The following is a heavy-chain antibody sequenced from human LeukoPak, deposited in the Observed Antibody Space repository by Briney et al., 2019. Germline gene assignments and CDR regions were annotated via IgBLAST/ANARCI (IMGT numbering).Heavy chain of an antibody. CDR2: ISADNGNT. CDR3: ARDPADIVVVPAAIKSRFDP. CDR1: GYTFTSYG. Sequence: GPSVKVSCKASGYTFTSYGISWVRQAPGQGLEWMGWISADNGNTNYAQKLQGRVTMTTDTSTSTAYMELRSLRSDDTAVYYCARDPADIVVVPAAIKSRFDPWGQGTLVTVSS. J-gene: IGHJ5*02. V-gene: IGHV1-18*01. D-gene: IGHD2-2*01.